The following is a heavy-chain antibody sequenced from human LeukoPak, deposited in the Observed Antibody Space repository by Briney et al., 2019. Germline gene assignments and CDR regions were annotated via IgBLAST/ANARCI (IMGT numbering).Heavy chain of an antibody. CDR1: GLTFSSYG. CDR3: AKVTGSGSYLADAFDI. J-gene: IGHJ3*02. V-gene: IGHV3-23*01. CDR2: ISGSGDST. Sequence: GRSLRLSCAASGLTFSSYGMNWVRQAPGKGLEWVSAISGSGDSTYHADSVRGRFTVSRDNSKNTLYLQMKTLRAEDTAVYYCAKVTGSGSYLADAFDIWGHGTVVTVSS. D-gene: IGHD3-10*01.